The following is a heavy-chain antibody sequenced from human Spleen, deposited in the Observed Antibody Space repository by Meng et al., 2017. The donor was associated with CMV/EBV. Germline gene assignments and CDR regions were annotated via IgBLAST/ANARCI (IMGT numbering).Heavy chain of an antibody. CDR1: GFTFRNYA. D-gene: IGHD5-18*01. CDR3: ASRVDTAFQVGY. CDR2: ISGSGGST. J-gene: IGHJ4*02. V-gene: IGHV3-23*01. Sequence: GESLKISCAASGFTFRNYAMSWVRQAPGKGLEWVSAISGSGGSTYYADSVKGRFTISRDNSKNTLYLQMNSLRAEDTAVYYCASRVDTAFQVGYWGQGTLVTVSS.